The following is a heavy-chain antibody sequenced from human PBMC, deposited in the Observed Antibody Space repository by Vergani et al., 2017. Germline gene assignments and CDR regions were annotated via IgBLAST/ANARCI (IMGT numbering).Heavy chain of an antibody. J-gene: IGHJ6*03. Sequence: QLQLQESGPGLVRPSETLSLHCPVSGGPIDNTHYYWDWIRQPPGKGLEWIGSIYYSGSTYYNPSLKSRVTISVDTSKNQFSLKLSSVTAADTAVYYCAYCGGDCYSGFYFYYMDVWGEGTTVTVSS. CDR1: GGPIDNTHYY. D-gene: IGHD2-21*01. CDR3: AYCGGDCYSGFYFYYMDV. V-gene: IGHV4-39*01. CDR2: IYYSGST.